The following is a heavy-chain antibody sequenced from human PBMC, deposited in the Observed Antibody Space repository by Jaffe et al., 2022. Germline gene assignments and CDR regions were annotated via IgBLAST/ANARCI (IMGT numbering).Heavy chain of an antibody. V-gene: IGHV3-72*01. CDR2: IRNRVNSYTT. J-gene: IGHJ4*02. D-gene: IGHD5-18*01. CDR1: GFTFSDYY. CDR3: ARASLINTYGYHFDY. Sequence: EVQLVESGGGLVQPGGSLRLSCAASGFTFSDYYIDWVRQTPGKGLEWVGRIRNRVNSYTTVYAASVKGRFTISRDDSKDSLYLQMNSLRIEDTALYYCARASLINTYGYHFDYWGQGILVTVSS.